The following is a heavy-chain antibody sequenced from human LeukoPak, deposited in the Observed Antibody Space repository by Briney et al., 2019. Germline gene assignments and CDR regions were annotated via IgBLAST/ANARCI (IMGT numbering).Heavy chain of an antibody. D-gene: IGHD2-21*02. Sequence: SETLSLTCTVSGGSVSSGSYYWSWIRQPPGKGLEWIGYIYYSGSTNYNPSLKSRVTISVDTSKNQFSLKLSSVAAADTAVYYCARDRPYCGGDCYSSGVDYWGQGTLVTVSS. CDR2: IYYSGST. CDR1: GGSVSSGSYY. J-gene: IGHJ4*02. V-gene: IGHV4-61*01. CDR3: ARDRPYCGGDCYSSGVDY.